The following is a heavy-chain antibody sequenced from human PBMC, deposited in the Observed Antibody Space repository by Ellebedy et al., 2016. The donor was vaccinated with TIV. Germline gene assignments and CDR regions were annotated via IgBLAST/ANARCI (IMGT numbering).Heavy chain of an antibody. CDR1: GFTFSSYW. V-gene: IGHV3-74*01. CDR2: INSDGSST. J-gene: IGHJ6*02. CDR3: ARDLLYDSSGYYEAWDPYYYYGMDV. D-gene: IGHD3-22*01. Sequence: GGSLRLXXAASGFTFSSYWMHWVRQAPGKGLVWVSRINSDGSSTSYADSVKGRFTISRDNAKNTLYLQMNSLRAEDTAVYYCARDLLYDSSGYYEAWDPYYYYGMDVWGQGTTVTVSS.